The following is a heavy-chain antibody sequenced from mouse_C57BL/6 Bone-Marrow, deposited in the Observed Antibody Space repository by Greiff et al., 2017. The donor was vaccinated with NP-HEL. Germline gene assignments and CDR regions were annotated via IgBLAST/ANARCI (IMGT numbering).Heavy chain of an antibody. Sequence: EVQLQQSGPELVKPGASVKISCKASGYTFTDYYMNWVKQSHGKSLEWIGDINPNNGGTSYNQKFKGKATLTVDKSSSTAYMELRSLTSEDSAVYYCERDPAWFAFWGQGTLVTVSA. CDR1: GYTFTDYY. CDR2: INPNNGGT. V-gene: IGHV1-26*01. J-gene: IGHJ3*01. CDR3: ERDPAWFAF.